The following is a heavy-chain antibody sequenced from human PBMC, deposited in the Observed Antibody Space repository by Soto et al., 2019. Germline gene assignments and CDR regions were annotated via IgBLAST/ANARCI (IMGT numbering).Heavy chain of an antibody. CDR2: ISGSGGST. Sequence: EVQLLESGGGLVQPGGSLRLSCAASGFTFSSYAMSWVRQAPGKGLEWVSAISGSGGSTYYADSVKGRFTISRDHSKNPLYLLMNSLMVEVTAVYYCAKVGCSGGGCGYFQHWGQGTLVTVSS. J-gene: IGHJ1*01. CDR3: AKVGCSGGGCGYFQH. D-gene: IGHD2-15*01. V-gene: IGHV3-23*01. CDR1: GFTFSSYA.